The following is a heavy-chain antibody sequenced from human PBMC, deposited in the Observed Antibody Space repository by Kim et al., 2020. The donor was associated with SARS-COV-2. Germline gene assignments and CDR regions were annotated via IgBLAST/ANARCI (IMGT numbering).Heavy chain of an antibody. V-gene: IGHV3-30*04. Sequence: GGSLRLSCAASGFTFSDYAMHWVRQAPGKGLGWVAIISYDERNKYYIDSVKGRFTISRDNSKNTLYLQMNSLRPEDTAVYYCARAHHKCQNHYYAMDGWG. CDR1: GFTFSDYA. CDR3: ARAHHKCQNHYYAMDG. J-gene: IGHJ6*01. CDR2: ISYDERNK.